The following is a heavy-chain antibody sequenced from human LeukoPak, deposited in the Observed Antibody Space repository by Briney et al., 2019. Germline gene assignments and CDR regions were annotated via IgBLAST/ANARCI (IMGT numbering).Heavy chain of an antibody. J-gene: IGHJ4*02. CDR1: TFTFSSYG. V-gene: IGHV3-30*02. Sequence: LPGGSLRLSCAASTFTFSSYGMHWVRAAPGKGLEWVAFIWYDGSNKYYTDSVKGRFTISRDNSKNTLYLQMNSLRAEDTAVYYCAKDGPQYCTSTNCLGGYWGQGTLVTVSS. CDR2: IWYDGSNK. CDR3: AKDGPQYCTSTNCLGGY. D-gene: IGHD2-2*01.